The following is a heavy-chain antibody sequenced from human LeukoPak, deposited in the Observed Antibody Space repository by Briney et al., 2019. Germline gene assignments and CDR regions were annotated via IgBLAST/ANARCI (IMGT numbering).Heavy chain of an antibody. V-gene: IGHV1-18*01. CDR3: ARDQPRQLPPFYY. D-gene: IGHD6-6*01. CDR2: ISAYNGNT. Sequence: ASVKVSCKASGYTFTRYGISWVRQAPGQGLEWMGWISAYNGNTYYAQKLQGRLTMTTDTSTSTAYMELRSLRSDDTAVYYCARDQPRQLPPFYYWGQGTLVTVSS. CDR1: GYTFTRYG. J-gene: IGHJ4*02.